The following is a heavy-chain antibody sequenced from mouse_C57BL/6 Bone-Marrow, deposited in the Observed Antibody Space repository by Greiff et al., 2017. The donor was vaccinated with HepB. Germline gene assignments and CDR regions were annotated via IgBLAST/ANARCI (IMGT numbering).Heavy chain of an antibody. CDR2: IYPGGGYT. J-gene: IGHJ1*03. D-gene: IGHD1-1*01. CDR3: ARGVVADYWYFDV. CDR1: GYTFTNYW. Sequence: VQGVESGAELVRPGTSVKMSCKASGYTFTNYWIGWAKQRPGHGLEWIGDIYPGGGYTKYNEKFKGKATLTADKSSSTAYMQFSSLTSEDSAIYYCARGVVADYWYFDVWGTGTTVTVSS. V-gene: IGHV1-63*01.